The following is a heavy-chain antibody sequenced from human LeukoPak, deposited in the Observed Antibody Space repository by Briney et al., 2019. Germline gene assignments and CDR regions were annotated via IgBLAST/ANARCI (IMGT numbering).Heavy chain of an antibody. J-gene: IGHJ4*02. D-gene: IGHD2-21*02. Sequence: SETLSLTCAVSDYSISSAYYWGWIRQPPGKGLEWIGSIYHSGNTDYNPSLKSRVTISVDTSKNQFSLKLRSVTAPDTAVYYCARDQAYCGGDFYFDFWGQGTLVTVSS. V-gene: IGHV4-38-2*02. CDR1: DYSISSAYY. CDR2: IYHSGNT. CDR3: ARDQAYCGGDFYFDF.